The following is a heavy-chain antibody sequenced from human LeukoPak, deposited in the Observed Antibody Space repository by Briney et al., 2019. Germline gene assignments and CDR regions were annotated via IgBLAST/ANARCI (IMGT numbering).Heavy chain of an antibody. V-gene: IGHV4-38-2*01. D-gene: IGHD6-19*01. CDR1: GYYINSGYY. CDR3: ARQGRGGSGWLSFDY. J-gene: IGHJ4*02. CDR2: VYHSGST. Sequence: LSETLSLTCAVSGYYINSGYYWDWIRQPPGKGLEWIGNVYHSGSTYYNPSLKSRVTISVDMSKNHFSLELTSVTAADTAVYYCARQGRGGSGWLSFDYWGQGILVTVSS.